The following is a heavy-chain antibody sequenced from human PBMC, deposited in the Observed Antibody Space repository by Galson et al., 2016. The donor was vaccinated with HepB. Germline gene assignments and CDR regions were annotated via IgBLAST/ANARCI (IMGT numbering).Heavy chain of an antibody. V-gene: IGHV4-4*02. Sequence: TLSLTCAVSGGSISRSNWRSWVRQIPGKGLEWIGQIYHSGTTNYNPSLKSRVTISVDKSNNQFSLNLRSVTAADTAVYYCASSYDNDYWYFDLWGRGTLVTVSS. CDR2: IYHSGTT. CDR3: ASSYDNDYWYFDL. D-gene: IGHD3-22*01. CDR1: GGSISRSNW. J-gene: IGHJ2*01.